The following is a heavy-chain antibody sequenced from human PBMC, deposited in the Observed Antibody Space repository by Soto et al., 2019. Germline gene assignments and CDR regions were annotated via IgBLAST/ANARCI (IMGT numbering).Heavy chain of an antibody. CDR3: AKDNSLHWFDP. CDR1: GCSFSTYA. D-gene: IGHD2-15*01. J-gene: IGHJ5*02. V-gene: IGHV3-23*01. CDR2: FNGNGGGT. Sequence: EVQLLESGGGLVQPGGSLRLACATSGCSFSTYAMTWVRQAPGKGLEWVSTFNGNGGGTYYADSVKGRFTISRDNSKNTLYLQRDSMRDEDTATYFCAKDNSLHWFDPWGQGTLVTVSS.